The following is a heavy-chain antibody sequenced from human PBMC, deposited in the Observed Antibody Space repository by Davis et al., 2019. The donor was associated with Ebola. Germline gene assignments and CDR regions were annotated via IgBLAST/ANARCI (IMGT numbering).Heavy chain of an antibody. D-gene: IGHD3-3*01. CDR2: IKQDGSEK. J-gene: IGHJ5*02. V-gene: IGHV3-7*03. CDR1: GFTFSSYW. Sequence: PGGSLRLSCAASGFTFSSYWMSWVRQAPGKGLEWVANIKQDGSEKYYVDSVKGRFTISRDNAKNSLYLQMNSLRAEDTAVYYCARGPLVIIRNWFDPWGQGTLVTVSS. CDR3: ARGPLVIIRNWFDP.